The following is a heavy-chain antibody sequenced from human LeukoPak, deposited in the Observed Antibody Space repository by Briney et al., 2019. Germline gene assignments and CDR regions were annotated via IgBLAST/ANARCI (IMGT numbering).Heavy chain of an antibody. CDR2: INPNSGGT. J-gene: IGHJ4*02. CDR3: AETYDSSGYFRC. V-gene: IGHV1-2*02. D-gene: IGHD3-22*01. Sequence: ASVKVSCKASGGTFSSYAISWVRQAPGQGLEWMGWINPNSGGTNYAQKFQGRVTMTRDTSISTAYMELSRLRSDDTAVYYCAETYDSSGYFRCWGQGTLVTVSS. CDR1: GGTFSSYA.